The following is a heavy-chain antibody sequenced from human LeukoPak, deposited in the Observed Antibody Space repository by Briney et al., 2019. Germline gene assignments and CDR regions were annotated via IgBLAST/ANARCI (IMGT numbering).Heavy chain of an antibody. V-gene: IGHV3-23*01. Sequence: QTGGSLRLSCAASGLAFTTYTMNWVRQAPGKGLEWVSAISGSGGSTYYADSVKGWFTISRDNSKNTLYLQMNSLRAEDTAVYYCAKLSSGSYYTNWFDPWGQGTLVTVSS. D-gene: IGHD3-10*01. CDR2: ISGSGGST. J-gene: IGHJ5*02. CDR3: AKLSSGSYYTNWFDP. CDR1: GLAFTTYT.